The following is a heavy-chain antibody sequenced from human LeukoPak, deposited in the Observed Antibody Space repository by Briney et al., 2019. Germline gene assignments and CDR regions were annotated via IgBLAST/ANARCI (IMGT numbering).Heavy chain of an antibody. D-gene: IGHD3-10*01. CDR2: INHSGST. J-gene: IGHJ5*02. Sequence: SETLSLTCTVSGGSISSYYWSRIRQPPGKGLEWIGEINHSGSTNYNPSLKSRVTISVDTSKNQFSLKLSSVTAADTAVYYCATGPRSGSANWFDPWGQGTLVTVSS. CDR3: ATGPRSGSANWFDP. V-gene: IGHV4-34*01. CDR1: GGSISSYY.